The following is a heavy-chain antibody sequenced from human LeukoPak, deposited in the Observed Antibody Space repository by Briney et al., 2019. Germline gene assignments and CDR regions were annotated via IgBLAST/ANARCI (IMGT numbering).Heavy chain of an antibody. CDR3: ARDSTYTGPFDI. D-gene: IGHD2-8*02. CDR2: IYSGGTT. Sequence: GGSLRLSCAASGFTVSSNYMSWVRQAPGKGLEWVSVIYSGGTTYYADSVKGRFTISRDNSKNTLYLQMNSLRAEDTAVYYCARDSTYTGPFDIWGQGTMVTVSS. CDR1: GFTVSSNY. J-gene: IGHJ3*02. V-gene: IGHV3-53*01.